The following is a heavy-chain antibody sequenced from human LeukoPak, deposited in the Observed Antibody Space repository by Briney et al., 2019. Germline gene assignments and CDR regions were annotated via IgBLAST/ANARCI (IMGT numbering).Heavy chain of an antibody. V-gene: IGHV5-51*01. CDR3: ARRRDLYSGSYYPFDY. CDR1: GYSFNSYW. CDR2: SYHGDSDA. D-gene: IGHD1-26*01. Sequence: GESLKTSCKGSGYSFNSYWIGWVRQMPGKGLQWMGISYHGDSDARYNPSFQGQVTISADKSISTAYLQWSSLKASDTAMYYCARRRDLYSGSYYPFDYWGQGTLVTVSS. J-gene: IGHJ4*02.